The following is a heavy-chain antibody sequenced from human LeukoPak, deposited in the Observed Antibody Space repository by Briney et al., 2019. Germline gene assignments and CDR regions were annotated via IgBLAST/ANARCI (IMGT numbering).Heavy chain of an antibody. V-gene: IGHV1-18*01. D-gene: IGHD3-3*02. CDR1: GYTFTSYD. CDR2: ISAYNGNT. Sequence: ASVKVSCKASGYTFTSYDINWVRQATGQGLEWMGWISAYNGNTNYAQKLQGRVTMTTDTSTSTAYMELRSLRSDDTAVYYCARDLHFWSGNTTDYWGQGTLVTVSS. CDR3: ARDLHFWSGNTTDY. J-gene: IGHJ4*02.